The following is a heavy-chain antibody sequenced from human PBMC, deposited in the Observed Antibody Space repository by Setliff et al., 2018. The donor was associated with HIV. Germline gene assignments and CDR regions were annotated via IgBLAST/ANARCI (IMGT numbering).Heavy chain of an antibody. CDR1: GYSFTSYA. CDR3: ASAYDYYMDV. Sequence: SVKVSCKASGYSFTSYAISWVRQAPGQGLEWMGGILPIFGATDYAQKFQGRVTITADKSTSTAYMELSSLKSEDTAVYYCASAYDYYMDVWGKGTTVTVSS. V-gene: IGHV1-69*06. J-gene: IGHJ6*03. CDR2: ILPIFGAT.